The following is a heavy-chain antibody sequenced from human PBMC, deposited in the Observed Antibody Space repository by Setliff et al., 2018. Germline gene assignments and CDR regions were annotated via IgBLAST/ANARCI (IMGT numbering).Heavy chain of an antibody. Sequence: GGSLRLSCAASGFTFSTYWMSWVRQAPGKGLEWVANIKQDGSEKYYVDSVKGRFSISRDNAKNSLYLQMNSLRAEDTAVYYCAKDPKSSSSSWRKENDAFDIWGQGTMVTVSS. CDR2: IKQDGSEK. V-gene: IGHV3-7*01. CDR3: AKDPKSSSSSWRKENDAFDI. J-gene: IGHJ3*02. CDR1: GFTFSTYW. D-gene: IGHD6-13*01.